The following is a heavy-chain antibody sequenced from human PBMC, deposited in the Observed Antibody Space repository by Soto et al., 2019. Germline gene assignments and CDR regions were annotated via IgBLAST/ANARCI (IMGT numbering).Heavy chain of an antibody. D-gene: IGHD3-10*01. CDR2: IYHSGSI. CDR3: ARDKARYYYGSGSSTLFHY. CDR1: GGTISSSNW. J-gene: IGHJ4*02. Sequence: PSETLSLTCAVSGGTISSSNWWNWVRQPPGKGLEWIGEIYHSGSINYNPSLKSRVTISVDKSKNQFSLKLSSVTAADTAVYYCARDKARYYYGSGSSTLFHYWGQGTLVTVSS. V-gene: IGHV4-4*02.